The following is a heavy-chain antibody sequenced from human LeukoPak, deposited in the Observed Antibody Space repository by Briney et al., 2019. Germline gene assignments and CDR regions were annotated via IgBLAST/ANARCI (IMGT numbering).Heavy chain of an antibody. Sequence: ASVKVSCKASGYTFTSYAMNWVRQAPGQGLEWMGWINTNTGNPTYAQGFTGRFVFSFDTSVSTAYLEISSLKAEDTAIYYCARSRRVVVPSTLNSADDYYYYMDVWGKGTTVTVSS. D-gene: IGHD2-15*01. J-gene: IGHJ6*03. CDR2: INTNTGNP. CDR3: ARSRRVVVPSTLNSADDYYYYMDV. CDR1: GYTFTSYA. V-gene: IGHV7-4-1*02.